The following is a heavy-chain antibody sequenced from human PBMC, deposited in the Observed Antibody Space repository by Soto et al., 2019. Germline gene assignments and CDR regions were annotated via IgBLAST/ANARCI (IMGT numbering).Heavy chain of an antibody. J-gene: IGHJ4*02. CDR3: ARQIYDSDAGPNFQYYFDS. D-gene: IGHD6-13*01. V-gene: IGHV5-10-1*01. CDR1: GYSFAGYW. CDR2: IDPSDSQT. Sequence: GESLKISCKGSGYSFAGYWITWVRQKPGKGLEWMGRIDPSDSQTYYSPSFRGHVTISATKSITTVFLQWSSLRASDTAMYYCARQIYDSDAGPNFQYYFDSWGQGTPVTVSS.